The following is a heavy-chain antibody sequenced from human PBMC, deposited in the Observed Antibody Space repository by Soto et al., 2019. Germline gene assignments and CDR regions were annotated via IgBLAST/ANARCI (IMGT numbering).Heavy chain of an antibody. V-gene: IGHV1-18*01. CDR3: VRDQQWLLPVPLNFDY. CDR1: GFTFSDYG. Sequence: ASVKVSCKASGFTFSDYGFSWVRQAPGRGLEWMGWISAFNGEANYTQKSEGRVAMTTDAATTTAYMELRSLTVDDTAVYYCVRDQQWLLPVPLNFDYWGQGTVVTVSS. D-gene: IGHD6-19*01. J-gene: IGHJ4*02. CDR2: ISAFNGEA.